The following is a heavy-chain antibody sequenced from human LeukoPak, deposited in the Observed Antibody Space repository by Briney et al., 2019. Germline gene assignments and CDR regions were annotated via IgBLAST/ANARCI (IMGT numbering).Heavy chain of an antibody. J-gene: IGHJ4*02. CDR2: MYTSGST. D-gene: IGHD4-17*01. CDR1: GGSISSYY. V-gene: IGHV4-4*07. Sequence: PSETLSLTCSVSGGSISSYYWSWIRQPAGKQPEWIGRMYTSGSTYYNPSLKSRVTMSVDTSKNQFSLKLTSVTAADTSVYYCAREGGPGGDYGSIDSWGQGTLVTVSS. CDR3: AREGGPGGDYGSIDS.